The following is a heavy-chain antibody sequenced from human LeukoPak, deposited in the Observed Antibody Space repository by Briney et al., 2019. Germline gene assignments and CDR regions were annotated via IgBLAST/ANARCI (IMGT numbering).Heavy chain of an antibody. V-gene: IGHV3-21*01. CDR1: GFTFSSYG. J-gene: IGHJ3*02. CDR2: ISSSSSFI. CDR3: ARDVLIAADGVIRLDAFDI. Sequence: GGSLRLSCAASGFTFSSYGMHWVRQTPGKGLEWVSSISSSSSFIYYADSVKGRFTISRDNAKNSLYLQMNSLRAEDTAVYYCARDVLIAADGVIRLDAFDIWGQGTVVTVSS. D-gene: IGHD6-13*01.